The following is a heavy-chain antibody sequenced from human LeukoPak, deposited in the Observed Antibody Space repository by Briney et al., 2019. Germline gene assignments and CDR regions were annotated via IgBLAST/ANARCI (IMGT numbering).Heavy chain of an antibody. CDR1: GFTFTSYG. CDR3: ARTASYFDY. CDR2: INTYNGDT. V-gene: IGHV1-18*01. Sequence: ASVKVCCKASGFTFTSYGISWVRQAPGQGLEWMGWINTYNGDTDYAQKLQGRVTMTTDTSTTTAYMELRSLRSDDTAIYYCARTASYFDYWGQGTLVTVSS. J-gene: IGHJ4*02.